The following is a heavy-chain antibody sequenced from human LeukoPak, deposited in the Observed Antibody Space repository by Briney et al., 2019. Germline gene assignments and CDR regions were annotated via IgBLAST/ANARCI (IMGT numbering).Heavy chain of an antibody. V-gene: IGHV3-74*01. CDR3: ARVHPLFGYFDY. D-gene: IGHD2-21*01. Sequence: PGESLRLSCAASGFTFSSNWMHWVRQTPGKGLLWVSRINMDGTTTTYADSVKGRFIMSRDNHKNTVFLQMNSLRAEDTAVYYCARVHPLFGYFDYWGQGSLVTVSS. CDR1: GFTFSSNW. J-gene: IGHJ4*02. CDR2: INMDGTTT.